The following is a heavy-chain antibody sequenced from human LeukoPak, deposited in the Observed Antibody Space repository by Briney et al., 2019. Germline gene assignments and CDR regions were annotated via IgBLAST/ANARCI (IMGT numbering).Heavy chain of an antibody. CDR2: IKEDGSEK. J-gene: IGHJ5*02. D-gene: IGHD5-24*01. CDR3: ARGSSPWQQLT. Sequence: HPGGSLRLSCAASGFTFSKYWMIWVRQAHGKGLEWVGNIKEDGSEKRYADSVRGRCTISKDNAQTSIYLQMNSLRAEDTAVYDCARGSSPWQQLTWGQGTLVTVSS. V-gene: IGHV3-7*05. CDR1: GFTFSKYW.